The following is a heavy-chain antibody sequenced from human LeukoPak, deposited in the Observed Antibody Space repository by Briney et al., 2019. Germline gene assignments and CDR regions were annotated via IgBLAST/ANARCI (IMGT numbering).Heavy chain of an antibody. J-gene: IGHJ6*02. CDR3: ARFCNSCSSTSSRYYYGMDV. D-gene: IGHD2-2*01. V-gene: IGHV4-59*01. CDR2: ICYSGST. Sequence: SETLCLTCTVSGGSISSYYWSWIRQPPGKGLEWIWYICYSGSTNYDPSLRSRVSISVDTSKNQFSLKLSSVTAADTAVYYCARFCNSCSSTSSRYYYGMDVWGQGTTVSVSS. CDR1: GGSISSYY.